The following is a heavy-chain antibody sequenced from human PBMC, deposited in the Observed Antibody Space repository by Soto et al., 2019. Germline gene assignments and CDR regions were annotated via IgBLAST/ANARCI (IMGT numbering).Heavy chain of an antibody. J-gene: IGHJ6*02. CDR2: INSDSDNI. CDR1: GWTFGTYS. Sequence: GGSLRLSCAASGWTFGTYSMNWVRQAPGKGLEWIAYINSDSDNIMYADSVKGRFTISRDNAKSSLFLQMNSLTDEDTAVYYCARLYYDYVWGQGTTVTV. V-gene: IGHV3-48*02. CDR3: ARLYYDYV. D-gene: IGHD3-3*01.